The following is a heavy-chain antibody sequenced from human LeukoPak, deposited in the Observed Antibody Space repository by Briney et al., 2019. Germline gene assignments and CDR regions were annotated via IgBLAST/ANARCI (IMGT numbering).Heavy chain of an antibody. CDR2: IYYSGST. Sequence: SETLSLTCTVSGGSISSGDYYWSWIRQPPGKGLEWIGYIYYSGSTYYNPSLKSRVTISVETSKNQFSLKLSSVTAADTAVYYCARQSAIVVVPAAITGGAFDIWGQGTMVTVSS. V-gene: IGHV4-30-4*08. CDR1: GGSISSGDYY. D-gene: IGHD2-2*02. J-gene: IGHJ3*02. CDR3: ARQSAIVVVPAAITGGAFDI.